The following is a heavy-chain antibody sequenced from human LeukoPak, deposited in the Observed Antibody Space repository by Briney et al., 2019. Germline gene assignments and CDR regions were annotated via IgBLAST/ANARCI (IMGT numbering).Heavy chain of an antibody. CDR3: ARNGRYFDY. Sequence: PSETLSLTCTVSGGSISSYYWSWIRQPPGKGLEWIGYIYYSGSTNYNPSLKSRVTISVDTSKNQFSLKLSSVTAADTAVYFCARNGRYFDYCGQGTLVTVSS. CDR2: IYYSGST. D-gene: IGHD1-1*01. V-gene: IGHV4-59*01. J-gene: IGHJ4*02. CDR1: GGSISSYY.